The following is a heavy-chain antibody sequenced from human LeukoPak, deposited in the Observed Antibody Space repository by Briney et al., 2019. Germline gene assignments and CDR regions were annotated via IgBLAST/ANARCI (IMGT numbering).Heavy chain of an antibody. J-gene: IGHJ4*02. Sequence: ASVKVSCKASGYTFTSYAMNWVRRAPGQGLEWMGWINTNTGNPTYAQGFTGRFVFSLDTSVSTAYLKISSQKAEDTAVYYFARGGDVYDSSGYYPTEFDYWGQGTLVTVSS. CDR1: GYTFTSYA. D-gene: IGHD3-22*01. CDR2: INTNTGNP. CDR3: ARGGDVYDSSGYYPTEFDY. V-gene: IGHV7-4-1*02.